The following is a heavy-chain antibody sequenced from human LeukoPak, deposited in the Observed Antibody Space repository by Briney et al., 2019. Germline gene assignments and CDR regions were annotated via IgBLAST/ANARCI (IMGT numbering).Heavy chain of an antibody. Sequence: ASVKVSCKASGYTFTGYNIHWVRQAPGQGLKWMGWIIPNSGAAGYAQKFQGRVTMTRDTSINTAYMELSRLRSDDTALYFCARTKIGDPFDYWGQGTLVTVSS. J-gene: IGHJ4*02. V-gene: IGHV1-2*02. CDR3: ARTKIGDPFDY. CDR1: GYTFTGYN. D-gene: IGHD3-16*01. CDR2: IIPNSGAA.